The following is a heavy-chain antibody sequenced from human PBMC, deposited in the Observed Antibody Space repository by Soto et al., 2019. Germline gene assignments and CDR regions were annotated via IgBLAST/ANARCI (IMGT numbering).Heavy chain of an antibody. D-gene: IGHD2-8*01. CDR3: ARDRCTNGVCYAPSDP. CDR1: GFTFSTYA. Sequence: GSLRLSCATSGFTFSTYAMHWVRQAPGKGLEYVSAISSNGRSTYYANSVKGRFTISRDNSKNTLYLQMDSLRAEDMAVYYCARDRCTNGVCYAPSDPWGQGTLVTVSS. CDR2: ISSNGRST. J-gene: IGHJ5*02. V-gene: IGHV3-64*01.